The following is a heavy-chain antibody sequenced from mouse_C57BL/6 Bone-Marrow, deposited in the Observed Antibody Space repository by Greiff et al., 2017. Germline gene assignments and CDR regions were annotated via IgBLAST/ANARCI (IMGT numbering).Heavy chain of an antibody. J-gene: IGHJ1*03. CDR3: ARDYYGSSPHWYFDV. V-gene: IGHV1-78*01. CDR1: GYTFTDHT. CDR2: IYPRDGRT. D-gene: IGHD1-1*01. Sequence: LQQSDAELVKPGASVKISCKVSGYTFTDHTIHWMKQRPEQGLEWIGYIYPRDGRTTYNEKFKGKATLTADKSSSTAYMQLNSLTSEDSAVYFCARDYYGSSPHWYFDVWGTGTTVSVSS.